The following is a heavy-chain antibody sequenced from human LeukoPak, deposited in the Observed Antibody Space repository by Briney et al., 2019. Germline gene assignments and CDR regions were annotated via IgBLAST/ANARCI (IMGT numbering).Heavy chain of an antibody. CDR3: AKGLRDGYNYYFDY. CDR1: GFTVSSNY. V-gene: IGHV3-53*05. J-gene: IGHJ4*02. Sequence: PGGSLRLSCAASGFTVSSNYMSWVRQAPGKGLEWVSVIYSGGSTYYADSVKGRFTISRDNSKNTLYLQMNSLRGEDTAVYYCAKGLRDGYNYYFDYWGQGTLVTVSS. D-gene: IGHD5-24*01. CDR2: IYSGGST.